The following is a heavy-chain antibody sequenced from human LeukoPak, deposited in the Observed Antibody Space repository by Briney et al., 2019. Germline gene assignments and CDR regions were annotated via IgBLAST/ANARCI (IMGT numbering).Heavy chain of an antibody. J-gene: IGHJ4*02. Sequence: SETLSLTCAVYGGSFSGYYWSWIRQPPGKGLEWIGEINHSGSTNYNPSLKSRVIISVDTSKNQFSLKLSSVTAADTAVYYCAREGDLDCSSTSCYQYWGQGTLVTVSS. CDR2: INHSGST. CDR1: GGSFSGYY. D-gene: IGHD2-2*01. V-gene: IGHV4-34*01. CDR3: AREGDLDCSSTSCYQY.